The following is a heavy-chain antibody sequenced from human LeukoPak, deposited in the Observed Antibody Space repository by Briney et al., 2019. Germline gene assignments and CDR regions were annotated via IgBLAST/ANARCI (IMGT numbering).Heavy chain of an antibody. CDR2: IYTTENT. J-gene: IGHJ5*02. CDR1: GDSINSGTYY. D-gene: IGHD3-10*01. Sequence: SETLSLTCTVSGDSINSGTYYWSWIRQPAGKGLEWIGRIYTTENTNYNPSLKSRVTISVDTSKNQFSLKLSSVTAADTAVYYCARVASSMMRGWFDPWGQGTLVTVSS. V-gene: IGHV4-61*02. CDR3: ARVASSMMRGWFDP.